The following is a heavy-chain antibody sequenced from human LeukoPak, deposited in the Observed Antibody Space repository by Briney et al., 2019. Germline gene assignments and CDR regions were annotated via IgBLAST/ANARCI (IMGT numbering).Heavy chain of an antibody. J-gene: IGHJ5*02. CDR2: IIPIFGIA. CDR1: GYTFTSYA. CDR3: ARLDYYDSSGYGKGFDP. Sequence: SVKVSCKASGYTFTSYAMHWVRQAPGQRLEWMGRIIPIFGIANYAQKFQGRVTITADKSTSTAYMELSSLRSEDTAVYYCARLDYYDSSGYGKGFDPWGQGTLVTVSS. V-gene: IGHV1-69*04. D-gene: IGHD3-22*01.